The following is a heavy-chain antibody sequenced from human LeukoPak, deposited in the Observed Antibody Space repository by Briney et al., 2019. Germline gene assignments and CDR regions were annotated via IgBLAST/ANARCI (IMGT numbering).Heavy chain of an antibody. D-gene: IGHD2-8*02. CDR1: EFTFSSYA. CDR3: AKSTGAYPGYFDY. CDR2: FSGSGGST. V-gene: IGHV3-23*01. J-gene: IGHJ4*02. Sequence: GRSLRLSCAASEFTFSSYAMSWVRQAPGKGLEWVSAFSGSGGSTYYADSVRGRFTVSGDNSKNTLYLQMNSLRAEDTAVYYCAKSTGAYPGYFDYWGQGTLVTVSS.